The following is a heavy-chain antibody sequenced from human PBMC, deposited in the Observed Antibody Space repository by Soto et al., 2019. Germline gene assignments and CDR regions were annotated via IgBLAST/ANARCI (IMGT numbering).Heavy chain of an antibody. J-gene: IGHJ4*02. CDR1: GFTFSSYA. Sequence: GGSLRLSCAASGFTFSSYAMHWVRQAPGKGLEWVAVISCDGSNKYYADSVKGRFTISRDNSKNTLYLQMNSLRAEDTAVYYCARNKGKDTAMALDYWGQGTLVTVSS. D-gene: IGHD5-18*01. CDR2: ISCDGSNK. CDR3: ARNKGKDTAMALDY. V-gene: IGHV3-30-3*01.